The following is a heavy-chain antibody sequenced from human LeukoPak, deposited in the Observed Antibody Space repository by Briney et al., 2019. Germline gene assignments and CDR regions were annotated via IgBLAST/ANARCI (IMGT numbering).Heavy chain of an antibody. CDR3: ARDVSVTTGIDY. Sequence: SETLSLTCTVSGGSISSHYWSWIRQPPGKGLEWIGYIYYSGSTNYNPPLKSRVTISVDTSKNNFSVKLSSVTAADTAVYYCARDVSVTTGIDYWGQGPLVTVSS. CDR2: IYYSGST. CDR1: GGSISSHY. D-gene: IGHD4-11*01. V-gene: IGHV4-59*11. J-gene: IGHJ4*02.